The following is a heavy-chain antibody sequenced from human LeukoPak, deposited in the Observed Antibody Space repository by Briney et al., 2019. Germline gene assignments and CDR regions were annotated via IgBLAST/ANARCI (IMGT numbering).Heavy chain of an antibody. CDR1: GGSISSGDYY. D-gene: IGHD7-27*01. CDR3: ARINWAGYYYYGMDV. CDR2: IYYSGST. J-gene: IGHJ6*04. V-gene: IGHV4-30-4*01. Sequence: PSQTLSLTRTVSGGSISSGDYYWSWIRQPPRKGLEWIGYIYYSGSTYYNPSLKSRVTISVDTSKNQFSLKLSSVTAADTAVYYCARINWAGYYYYGMDVWGKGTTVTVSS.